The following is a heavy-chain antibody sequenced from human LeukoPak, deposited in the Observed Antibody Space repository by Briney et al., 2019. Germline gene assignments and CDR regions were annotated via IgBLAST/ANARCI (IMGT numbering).Heavy chain of an antibody. J-gene: IGHJ4*02. CDR2: IYSGGNT. CDR3: TRGHSSGWLGSFDY. CDR1: GFTFSSYW. D-gene: IGHD6-19*01. V-gene: IGHV3-53*01. Sequence: GGSLRLSCAASGFTFSSYWMSWVRQAPGKGLEWVSVIYSGGNTYYADSVKGRFTISRDNSKNTLYLQMNSLKTEDTAVYYCTRGHSSGWLGSFDYWGQGTLVTVSS.